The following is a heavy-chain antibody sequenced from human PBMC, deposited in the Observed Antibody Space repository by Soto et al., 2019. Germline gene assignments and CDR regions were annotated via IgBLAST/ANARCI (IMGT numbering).Heavy chain of an antibody. CDR1: GGTFSSYA. CDR2: IIPIFGTA. V-gene: IGHV1-69*13. Sequence: SVKVSCKASGGTFSSYAISWVRQAPGQGLEWMGGIIPIFGTANYAQKFQGRVTITADESTSTAYMELSSLGSEDTAVYYCARDTGFYDSSGYDPLRDGMDVWGQGTTVTVSS. J-gene: IGHJ6*02. D-gene: IGHD3-22*01. CDR3: ARDTGFYDSSGYDPLRDGMDV.